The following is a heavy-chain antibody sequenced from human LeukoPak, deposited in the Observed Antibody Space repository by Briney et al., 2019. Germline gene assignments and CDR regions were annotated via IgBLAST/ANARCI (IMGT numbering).Heavy chain of an antibody. Sequence: ASVKVSCKASGYTFTGYYMHWVRQAPGQGLEWMGWINPNSGGTNYAQKFQGRVTMTRDTSISTAYMELSRLRSDDTAVYYCARDIVGTPWVDYWGQGTLVTVSS. J-gene: IGHJ4*02. CDR1: GYTFTGYY. CDR3: ARDIVGTPWVDY. CDR2: INPNSGGT. V-gene: IGHV1-2*02. D-gene: IGHD1-26*01.